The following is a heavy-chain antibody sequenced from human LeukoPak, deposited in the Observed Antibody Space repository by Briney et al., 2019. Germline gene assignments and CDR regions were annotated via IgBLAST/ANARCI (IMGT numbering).Heavy chain of an antibody. CDR3: ARVSIRPAADGLNYYYGMDV. D-gene: IGHD2-2*01. J-gene: IGHJ6*02. V-gene: IGHV4-4*02. CDR2: IYHSGST. Sequence: GSLRLSCAASGFTFSSYAMSWVRQSPGKGLEWIGEIYHSGSTNYSPSLKSRVTISVDKSKNQFSLKVSSVTAADTAVYYCARVSIRPAADGLNYYYGMDVWGQGTTVTVSS. CDR1: GFTFSSYAM.